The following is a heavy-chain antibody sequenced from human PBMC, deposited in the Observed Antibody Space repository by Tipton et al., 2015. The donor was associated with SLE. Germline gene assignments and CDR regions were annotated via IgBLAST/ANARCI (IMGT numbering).Heavy chain of an antibody. CDR3: ARGSQLLSQFDY. CDR1: GGSITIGGNYY. J-gene: IGHJ4*02. Sequence: TLSLTCTVSGGSITIGGNYYWSWIRQQPGKGLEWIGFSYYSGSTYYNPSLESRVTISLDTSKNHFSLKLTSVTAADTAVYFCARGSQLLSQFDYWGPGTLVTVSS. V-gene: IGHV4-31*03. CDR2: SYYSGST. D-gene: IGHD2-2*01.